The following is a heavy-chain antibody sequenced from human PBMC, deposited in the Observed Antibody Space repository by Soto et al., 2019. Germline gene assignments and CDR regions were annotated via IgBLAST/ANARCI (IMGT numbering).Heavy chain of an antibody. CDR2: IDWDDYK. Sequence: SGPTLANPTPTLPLTCTFSGCSLITSGMCVSWISQHSGKALEWLALIDWDDYKYYSTSLKTRLTISKDTSKNQVVLTMTNMDPVDTATYYCARMSSSDNTNWFDPWGQGTLVTVSS. CDR1: GCSLITSGMC. V-gene: IGHV2-70*01. CDR3: ARMSSSDNTNWFDP. D-gene: IGHD6-19*01. J-gene: IGHJ5*02.